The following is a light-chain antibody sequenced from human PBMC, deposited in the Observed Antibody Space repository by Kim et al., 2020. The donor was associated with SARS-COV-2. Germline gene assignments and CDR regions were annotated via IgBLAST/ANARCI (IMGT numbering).Light chain of an antibody. Sequence: GQSVTISCTGTSSDVGGHNYVSWYQQHPGKAPKLIIYDVTERHSGVPDRFSGSKSGITASLTISGLQAEDEADYYCCSYAGTYTWVFGGGTKLTVL. CDR1: SSDVGGHNY. V-gene: IGLV2-11*03. J-gene: IGLJ3*02. CDR3: CSYAGTYTWV. CDR2: DVT.